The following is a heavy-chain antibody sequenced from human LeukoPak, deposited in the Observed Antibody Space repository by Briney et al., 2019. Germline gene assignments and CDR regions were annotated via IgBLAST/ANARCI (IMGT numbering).Heavy chain of an antibody. CDR1: GFTISNYW. V-gene: IGHV3-7*01. CDR2: INQDGSGK. Sequence: AGGSLRLSCAASGFTISNYWMSWVRQAPGEGLEWVATINQDGSGKYYVDSVKGRFTISRDSAKNSLYLQMNSLTAEDTAVYYCARDLFDYWGQGTLVTVSS. CDR3: ARDLFDY. J-gene: IGHJ4*02.